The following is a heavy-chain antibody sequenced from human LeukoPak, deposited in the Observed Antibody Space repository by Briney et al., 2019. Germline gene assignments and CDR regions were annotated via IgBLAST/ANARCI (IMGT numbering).Heavy chain of an antibody. CDR2: IYYSGST. D-gene: IGHD6-13*01. CDR1: GGSISSGSYS. Sequence: PSQTLSLTCAVSGGSISSGSYSWSWIRQPPGKGLEWIGYIYYSGSTNYNPSLKSRVTISVDTSKNQFSLKLSSVTAADTAVYYCARDLGSSWLNFDYWGQGTLVTVSS. CDR3: ARDLGSSWLNFDY. J-gene: IGHJ4*02. V-gene: IGHV4-61*01.